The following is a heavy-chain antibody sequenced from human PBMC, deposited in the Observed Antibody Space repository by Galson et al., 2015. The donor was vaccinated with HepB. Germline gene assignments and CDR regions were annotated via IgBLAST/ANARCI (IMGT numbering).Heavy chain of an antibody. J-gene: IGHJ5*02. CDR2: INPSGGST. Sequence: SVKVSCKASGYTFTSYYMHWVRQAPGQGLEWMGIINPSGGSTSYAQKFQGRVTMTRDTSTSTVYMELSSLRSEDTAVYYCARSYVVGQQPLAWFDPWGQGILVTVSS. CDR1: GYTFTSYY. D-gene: IGHD6-13*01. V-gene: IGHV1-46*01. CDR3: ARSYVVGQQPLAWFDP.